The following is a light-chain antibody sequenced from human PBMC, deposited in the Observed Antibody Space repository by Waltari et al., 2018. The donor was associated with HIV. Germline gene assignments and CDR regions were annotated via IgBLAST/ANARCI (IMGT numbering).Light chain of an antibody. CDR2: EVS. CDR3: SSYAGSDTYYV. J-gene: IGLJ1*01. Sequence: QSALTQPPSASGSPGQSVTLSCTATNSDVGHYTSVPWYQHHHGNAPKLLIYEVSRRPSGVPDRFSGSKSGNTASLTVSGLQAEDVGDYYCSSYAGSDTYYVFGTGTKLTVL. CDR1: NSDVGHYTS. V-gene: IGLV2-8*01.